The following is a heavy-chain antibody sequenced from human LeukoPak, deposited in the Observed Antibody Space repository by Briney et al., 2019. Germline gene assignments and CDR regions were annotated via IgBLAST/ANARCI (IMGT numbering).Heavy chain of an antibody. D-gene: IGHD3-10*01. Sequence: GASVKVSCKASGYTFTSYYMHWVRQAPGQGLEWMGIINPSGGSTSYAQKFQGRVTMTRDTSTSTVYMELSSLRSEDTAVYYCARDQYYGSGRPILRGGGDAFDIWGQGTMVTVSS. CDR1: GYTFTSYY. CDR2: INPSGGST. V-gene: IGHV1-46*01. CDR3: ARDQYYGSGRPILRGGGDAFDI. J-gene: IGHJ3*02.